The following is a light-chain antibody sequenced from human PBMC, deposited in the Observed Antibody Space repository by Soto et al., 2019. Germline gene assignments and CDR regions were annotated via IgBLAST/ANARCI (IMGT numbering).Light chain of an antibody. CDR1: QSVSSSY. V-gene: IGKV3-20*01. CDR3: QQYGSSPWT. Sequence: EIVLTQSPGTLSLSPGERATLSCRASQSVSSSYLAWYPQKPGQAPRHLIYGASSRATGIPDRFSGSGSGTDFTLTISRLEPEDVAVYYCQQYGSSPWTFGQGTKVEIK. CDR2: GAS. J-gene: IGKJ1*01.